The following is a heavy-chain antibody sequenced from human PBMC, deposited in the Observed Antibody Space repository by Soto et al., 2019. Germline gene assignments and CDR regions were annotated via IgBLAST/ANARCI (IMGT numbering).Heavy chain of an antibody. Sequence: RASGRGSWKACGYSFTSYGISWVSQAPAQVLEWMGWISAYNGNTNYAPKLQGRLPMTTDTSTSTAYMELRSLRSDDTAVYYFARHPSGITFGRVIAVNDAFYIWG. D-gene: IGHD3-16*02. J-gene: IGHJ3*02. CDR3: ARHPSGITFGRVIAVNDAFYI. CDR2: ISAYNGNT. CDR1: GYSFTSYG. V-gene: IGHV1-18*01.